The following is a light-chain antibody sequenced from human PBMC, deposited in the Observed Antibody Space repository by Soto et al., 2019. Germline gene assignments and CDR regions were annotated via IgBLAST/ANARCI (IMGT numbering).Light chain of an antibody. CDR2: GAS. CDR1: QTINNF. Sequence: DVQMTQSPSSLSASVGDRVTITCRASQTINNFLSWYQQKPGKAPKLLIYGASTLRTGVASRFSGSESGTEFTLTISSLQPEDFATYFCQQLNIFPPLFTFGPGTKVDIK. J-gene: IGKJ3*01. CDR3: QQLNIFPPLFT. V-gene: IGKV1-9*01.